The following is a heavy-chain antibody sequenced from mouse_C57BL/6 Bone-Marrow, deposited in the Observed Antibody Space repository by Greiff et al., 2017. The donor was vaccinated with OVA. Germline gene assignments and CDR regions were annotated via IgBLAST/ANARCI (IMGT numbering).Heavy chain of an antibody. J-gene: IGHJ1*03. Sequence: EVQGVESGAELVRPGASVKLSCTASGFNIKDDYMNWVKQRPEQGLEWIGWIDPENGDTEYASKFQGKATITSDTSSNTAYLQLSSLTSYDTAVYYCSLYYGSSPFYWYFDVWGTGTTVTVSS. D-gene: IGHD1-1*01. CDR2: IDPENGDT. V-gene: IGHV14-4*01. CDR1: GFNIKDDY. CDR3: SLYYGSSPFYWYFDV.